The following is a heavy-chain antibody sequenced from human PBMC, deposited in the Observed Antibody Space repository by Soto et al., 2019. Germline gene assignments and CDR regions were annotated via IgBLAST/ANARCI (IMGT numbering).Heavy chain of an antibody. V-gene: IGHV4-39*01. CDR2: LYYSGST. CDR3: VGSGYSPFDY. J-gene: IGHJ4*02. D-gene: IGHD3-22*01. CDR1: GGSISSSSYY. Sequence: QLQLQESGPGLVKPSETLSLTCTVSGGSISSSSYYWGWIRQPPGKGLEWIGRLYYSGSTYYNPSLKSRVPISVDTYKNQFSLKLSSVTAADTAVYYCVGSGYSPFDYWGQGTLVTVSS.